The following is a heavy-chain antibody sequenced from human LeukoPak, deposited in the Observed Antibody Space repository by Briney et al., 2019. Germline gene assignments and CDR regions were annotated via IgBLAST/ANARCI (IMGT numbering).Heavy chain of an antibody. CDR1: GYTLTELS. Sequence: GASVKVSCKVSGYTLTELSMHWVRQAPGQGLEWMGWISPYNYNTNYAQKFQGRVTLTTDTSTSTAYMELRSLRSDDTAVFFCARGPPGTLIVLDAFDIWGQGTLVTVSS. CDR2: ISPYNYNT. J-gene: IGHJ3*02. D-gene: IGHD3-22*01. V-gene: IGHV1-18*01. CDR3: ARGPPGTLIVLDAFDI.